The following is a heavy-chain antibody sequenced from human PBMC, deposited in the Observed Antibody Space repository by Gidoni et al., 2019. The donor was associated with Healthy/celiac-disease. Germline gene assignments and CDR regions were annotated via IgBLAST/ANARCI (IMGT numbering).Heavy chain of an antibody. J-gene: IGHJ4*02. CDR3: ARGGDYLDWPSGFDY. V-gene: IGHV3-11*01. CDR1: GFTFSTYY. D-gene: IGHD3-9*01. Sequence: QVQLVESGEGWVKPGGALRLYFSASGFTFSTYYMSWLRQAPGKGLEWVSYISSSGSTIYYADSVKGRFTISRDNAKNSLYLQMHILRAEDTAVYYCARGGDYLDWPSGFDYWGQGTLVTVSS. CDR2: ISSSGSTI.